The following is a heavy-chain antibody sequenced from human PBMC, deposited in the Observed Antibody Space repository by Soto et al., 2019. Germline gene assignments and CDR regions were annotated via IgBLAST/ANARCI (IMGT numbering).Heavy chain of an antibody. Sequence: LRLSCAASGFTFSSYWMSWVRQAPGKGLEWVANIKQDGSEKYYVDSAKGRFTISRDNAKNSLYLQMNSLRAEDTAVYCCARGLEPPDYWGQGTLVTVSS. V-gene: IGHV3-7*03. CDR1: GFTFSSYW. CDR3: ARGLEPPDY. J-gene: IGHJ4*02. CDR2: IKQDGSEK. D-gene: IGHD1-1*01.